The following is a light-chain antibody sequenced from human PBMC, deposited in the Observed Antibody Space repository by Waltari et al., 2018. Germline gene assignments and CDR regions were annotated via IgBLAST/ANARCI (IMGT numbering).Light chain of an antibody. CDR1: SSDIGGYNF. CDR2: DFS. J-gene: IGLJ1*01. V-gene: IGLV2-14*03. Sequence: QSALTQPASVSGSPGQSITISCTGTSSDIGGYNFVSWYQQHPGKVPKLMISDFSNRPSGVSNRFSGSKSGNTASLTISGLQAEDEADYYCNSYASSSTRVFGTGTKVTVL. CDR3: NSYASSSTRV.